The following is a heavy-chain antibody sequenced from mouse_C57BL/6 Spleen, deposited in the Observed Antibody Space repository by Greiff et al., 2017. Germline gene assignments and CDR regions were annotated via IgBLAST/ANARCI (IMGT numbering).Heavy chain of an antibody. CDR1: GFSFNTYA. D-gene: IGHD2-4*01. CDR2: IRSKSNNYAT. Sequence: GGGLVQPKGSLKLSCAAPGFSFNTYAMNWVRQAPGKGLEWAARIRSKSNNYATYYADSVKDRFTISRDDSESVLYLKSNNLKTEDTAMYYSVSPICYDYDGFAYWGQGTLVTVSA. V-gene: IGHV10-1*01. J-gene: IGHJ3*01. CDR3: VSPICYDYDGFAY.